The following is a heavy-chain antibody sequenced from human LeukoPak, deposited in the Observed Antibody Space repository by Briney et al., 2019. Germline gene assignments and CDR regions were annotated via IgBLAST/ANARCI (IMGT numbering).Heavy chain of an antibody. D-gene: IGHD3-3*01. Sequence: GGSLRLSCAASGFTFSSYTMNWVRQAPGRGLEWVSSISSSSSYKYYADSVKGRFTISRDHAKNSLYLQMNSLRAEDTAVYYCARETTTIFGVVPYYFDYWGQGTLVTVSS. CDR2: ISSSSSYK. J-gene: IGHJ4*02. CDR3: ARETTTIFGVVPYYFDY. V-gene: IGHV3-21*01. CDR1: GFTFSSYT.